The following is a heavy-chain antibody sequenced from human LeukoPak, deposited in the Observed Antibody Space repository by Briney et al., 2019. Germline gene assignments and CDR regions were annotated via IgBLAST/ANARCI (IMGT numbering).Heavy chain of an antibody. CDR3: AREPGETDEGFEY. V-gene: IGHV4-61*01. CDR2: IYYSGST. CDR1: GGSVSSGSYC. D-gene: IGHD1-14*01. Sequence: SETLSLTCTVSGGSVSSGSYCWNWIRQPPGKGPEWIGHIYYSGSTDYNPSLKSRVTISADTSKNQFSLKMTSVTAADTAVYYCAREPGETDEGFEYWGQGTLVTVSS. J-gene: IGHJ4*02.